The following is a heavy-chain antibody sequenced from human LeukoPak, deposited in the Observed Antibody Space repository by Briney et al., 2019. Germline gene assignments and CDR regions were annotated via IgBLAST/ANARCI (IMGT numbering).Heavy chain of an antibody. CDR3: ARTFLNEVRAFDI. J-gene: IGHJ3*02. CDR1: GFTFSSYG. V-gene: IGHV3-30*03. Sequence: GRSLRLSCAASGFTFSSYGMHWVRQAPGKGLEWVAVISYDGSNKYYADSVKGRFTISRDNSKNTLYLQMNSLRAEETAVYYCARTFLNEVRAFDIWGQGTMVTVSS. D-gene: IGHD3-10*01. CDR2: ISYDGSNK.